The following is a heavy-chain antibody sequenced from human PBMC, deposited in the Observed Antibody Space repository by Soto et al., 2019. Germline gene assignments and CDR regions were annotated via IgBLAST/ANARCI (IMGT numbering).Heavy chain of an antibody. J-gene: IGHJ4*02. CDR1: GGTFSSYA. CDR2: IIPIFGTA. V-gene: IGHV1-69*01. Sequence: QVQLVQSGAEVKKPGSSVKVSCKASGGTFSSYAISWVRQAPGQGLEWMGGIIPIFGTANYAQKFQGRGTITADESTSTAYMELSRLRSEDTAVYYCARALGYCSGGSCCSYYFDDWGQGTLVTVSS. D-gene: IGHD2-15*01. CDR3: ARALGYCSGGSCCSYYFDD.